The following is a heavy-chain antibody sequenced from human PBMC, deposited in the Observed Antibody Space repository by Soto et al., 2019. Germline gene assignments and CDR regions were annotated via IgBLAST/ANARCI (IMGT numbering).Heavy chain of an antibody. V-gene: IGHV3-7*01. CDR2: IKQDGSEK. D-gene: IGHD3-9*01. CDR3: ARVHLTLRYFDC. J-gene: IGHJ4*02. CDR1: GVTFSSYW. Sequence: PGGSLGLSCAASGVTFSSYWMSWFRQAPGKGLEWVANIKQDGSEKYYVDSVKGRFTISRDNAKNSLYLQMNSLRAEDTAVDYCARVHLTLRYFDCWGQGTLVTVSS.